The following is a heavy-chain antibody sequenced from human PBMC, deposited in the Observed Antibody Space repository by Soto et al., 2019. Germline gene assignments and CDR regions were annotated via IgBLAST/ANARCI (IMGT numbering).Heavy chain of an antibody. V-gene: IGHV4-31*03. CDR3: ARSHFEDIVVVVDATVGYFDY. CDR1: GGSISSGGYY. CDR2: IYYSGST. Sequence: QVQLQESGPGLVKPSQTLSLTCTVSGGSISSGGYYWSWIRQHPGKGLEWIGYIYYSGSTYYNPSLQSRVTISVDTSKNQFSLKLSSVNAADTGVYYCARSHFEDIVVVVDATVGYFDYWGQGTLVTVSS. D-gene: IGHD2-15*01. J-gene: IGHJ4*02.